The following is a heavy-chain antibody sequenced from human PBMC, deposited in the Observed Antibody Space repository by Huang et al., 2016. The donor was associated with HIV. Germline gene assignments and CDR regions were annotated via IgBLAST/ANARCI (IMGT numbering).Heavy chain of an antibody. Sequence: QMQLHQRGAGLLKPSETLSLTCGVSGGSFTGNYLTWIRQAPGKGLEVIGEVNDSGATNYSPSLNGRVTISLDKSNRELSLNLRSVTAADTAVYYCARQWTILEWLLGLDVWGQGTTVIVSS. CDR1: GGSFTGNY. D-gene: IGHD3-3*01. J-gene: IGHJ6*02. CDR3: ARQWTILEWLLGLDV. CDR2: VNDSGAT. V-gene: IGHV4-34*01.